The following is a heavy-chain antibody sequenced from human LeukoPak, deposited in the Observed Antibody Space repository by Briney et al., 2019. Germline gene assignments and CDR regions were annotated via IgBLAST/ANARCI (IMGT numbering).Heavy chain of an antibody. CDR3: ARAKVLVPDI. D-gene: IGHD3-3*01. Sequence: GASVKVTLTASGYTFTAYYMHWMRQAPGQGPEWMGWINPNSGGTNFAQKFQGRVTMTSDTSISTAYMELSSLRSDDTAIYYCARAKVLVPDIWGQGTLVTVSS. CDR1: GYTFTAYY. J-gene: IGHJ4*02. CDR2: INPNSGGT. V-gene: IGHV1-2*02.